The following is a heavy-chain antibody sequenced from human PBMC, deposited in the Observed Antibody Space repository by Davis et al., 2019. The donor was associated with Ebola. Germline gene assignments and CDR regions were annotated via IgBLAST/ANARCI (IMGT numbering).Heavy chain of an antibody. Sequence: SETLSLTCAVYGGSFSGYYWSWIRQPPGKGLEWIGEINYSGSTNYNPSLKSRVTISVDTSKNPFSLKLSSVTAADTAVYYCARGRGCSGGSCYYYYGMDVWGQGTTVTVSS. CDR2: INYSGST. J-gene: IGHJ6*02. V-gene: IGHV4-34*01. D-gene: IGHD2-15*01. CDR1: GGSFSGYY. CDR3: ARGRGCSGGSCYYYYGMDV.